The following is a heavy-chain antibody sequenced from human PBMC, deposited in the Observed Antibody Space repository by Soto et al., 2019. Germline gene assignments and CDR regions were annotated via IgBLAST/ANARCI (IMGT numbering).Heavy chain of an antibody. CDR3: ASLVGSYDFWSGYLPHYYYYGMDV. V-gene: IGHV4-34*01. CDR1: GGSFSGYY. Sequence: SETLSLTCAVYGGSFSGYYWSWIRQPPGKGLEWIGEINHSGGTNYNPSLKSRVTISVDTSKNQFSLKLSSVTAADTAVYYCASLVGSYDFWSGYLPHYYYYGMDVWGQGTTVTVSS. CDR2: INHSGGT. J-gene: IGHJ6*02. D-gene: IGHD3-3*01.